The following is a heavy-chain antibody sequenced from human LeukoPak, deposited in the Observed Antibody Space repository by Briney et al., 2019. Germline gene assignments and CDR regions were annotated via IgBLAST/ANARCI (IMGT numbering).Heavy chain of an antibody. CDR3: AKDLRGGLWLLFDY. CDR1: GFTFDDYA. Sequence: QTGGSLRLSCAASGFTFDDYAMHWVRQAPGKGLEWVSGISWNSGSIGYADSVKGRFTISRDNAKNSLYLQMNSLRAEDTALYYCAKDLRGGLWLLFDYWGQGTLVTVSS. D-gene: IGHD5-18*01. CDR2: ISWNSGSI. J-gene: IGHJ4*02. V-gene: IGHV3-9*01.